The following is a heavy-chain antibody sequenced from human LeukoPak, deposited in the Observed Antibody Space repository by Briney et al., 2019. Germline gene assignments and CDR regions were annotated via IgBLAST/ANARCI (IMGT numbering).Heavy chain of an antibody. CDR3: ARRAAYSSSWDHYYFDY. V-gene: IGHV5-51*01. Sequence: GESLKISCKGSGYSFTSYWIGWVRQMPGKGLEWMGIIYPGDSDTRYSPSFQGQVTISADKSISTAYLQWSSLKASDTAMYYCARRAAYSSSWDHYYFDYWGQGTLVTVSS. J-gene: IGHJ4*02. D-gene: IGHD6-13*01. CDR2: IYPGDSDT. CDR1: GYSFTSYW.